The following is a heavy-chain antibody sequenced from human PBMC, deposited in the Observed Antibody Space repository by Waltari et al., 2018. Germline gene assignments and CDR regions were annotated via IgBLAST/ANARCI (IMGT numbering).Heavy chain of an antibody. CDR1: GGSISSGSSY. Sequence: QVQLQESGPGLVKPSQTLSLTCTVSGGSISSGSSYWSWIRQPAGKGLEWIGYIYTSGSTNYNPSLKSRVTISVDTSKNQFSLKLSSVTAADTAVYYCAGGIMITFGGVWDYWGQGTLVTVSS. CDR2: IYTSGST. D-gene: IGHD3-16*01. J-gene: IGHJ4*02. V-gene: IGHV4-61*09. CDR3: AGGIMITFGGVWDY.